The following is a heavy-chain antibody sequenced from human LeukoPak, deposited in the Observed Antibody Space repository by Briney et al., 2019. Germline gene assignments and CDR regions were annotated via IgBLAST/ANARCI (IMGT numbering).Heavy chain of an antibody. D-gene: IGHD6-19*01. Sequence: KVSCKASGYTFTSYGISWVRQAPGQGLEWMGWISAYNGNTNYAQKLQGRVTMTTDTSTSTAYMELRSLRSDDTAVYYCARARLNYYYYGMDVWGQGTTVTVSS. CDR1: GYTFTSYG. CDR3: ARARLNYYYYGMDV. CDR2: ISAYNGNT. J-gene: IGHJ6*02. V-gene: IGHV1-18*01.